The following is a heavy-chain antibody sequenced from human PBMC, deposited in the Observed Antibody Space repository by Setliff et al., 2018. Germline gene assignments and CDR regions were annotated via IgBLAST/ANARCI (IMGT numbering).Heavy chain of an antibody. CDR1: GYTFTSYG. J-gene: IGHJ3*02. CDR2: ISAYNGNT. CDR3: ARAPAYSSTPGSYAFDI. Sequence: ASVKVSCKASGYTFTSYGISWVRQAPGQGLEWMGWISAYNGNTNYAQKLQGRVTMTTDTSTSTAYMELRNLRSDDTAVYYCARAPAYSSTPGSYAFDIWGQGTMVTVSS. D-gene: IGHD6-13*01. V-gene: IGHV1-18*01.